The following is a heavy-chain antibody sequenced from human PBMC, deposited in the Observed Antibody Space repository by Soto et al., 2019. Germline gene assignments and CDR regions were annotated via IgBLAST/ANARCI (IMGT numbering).Heavy chain of an antibody. V-gene: IGHV3-73*01. D-gene: IGHD2-21*01. CDR1: GFSISDSA. CDR2: IRIKASSYAT. J-gene: IGHJ5*02. CDR3: AISPDADCGTSNCRNWFDP. Sequence: EVQLVESGGGLVQPGGSLKLSCAASGFSISDSAMHWVRQASGKGLEWVGRIRIKASSYATAYGASVKGRFTISRDDSKTTAYLQRNSLKTEDTAVYYCAISPDADCGTSNCRNWFDPWGQGTRVTVSS.